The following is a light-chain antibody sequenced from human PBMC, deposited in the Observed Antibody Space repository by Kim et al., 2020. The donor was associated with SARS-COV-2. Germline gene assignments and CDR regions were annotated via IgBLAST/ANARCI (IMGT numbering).Light chain of an antibody. CDR2: DAS. Sequence: DIQMTQSPSNLSASVGDRVTITCRASQSIRSWLAWYQQKPGKAPNLLIFDASTLETGVPSRFSGSGSGTEFTLTISSLQPDDFATYYCQQHNTYPYTFGQGTKLGI. CDR1: QSIRSW. J-gene: IGKJ2*01. V-gene: IGKV1-5*01. CDR3: QQHNTYPYT.